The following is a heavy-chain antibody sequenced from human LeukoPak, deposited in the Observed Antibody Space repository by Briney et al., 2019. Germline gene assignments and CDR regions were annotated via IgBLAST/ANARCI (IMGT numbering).Heavy chain of an antibody. CDR2: IRYDGSNK. CDR1: GFTFSSYG. V-gene: IGHV3-30*02. J-gene: IGHJ5*02. CDR3: AKERAGYYYDSKGNWFDP. Sequence: GGSLRLSCAASGFTFSSYGIHWVRQAPGKGLEWVAFIRYDGSNKYYADSVKGRFTISRDNSKNTLYLQMNSLRAEDTAVYYCAKERAGYYYDSKGNWFDPWGQGTLVTVSS. D-gene: IGHD3-22*01.